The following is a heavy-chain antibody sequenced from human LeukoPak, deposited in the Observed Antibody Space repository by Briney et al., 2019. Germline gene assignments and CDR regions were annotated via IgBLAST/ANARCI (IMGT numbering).Heavy chain of an antibody. Sequence: GGSLRLSCAASGFTFSSYGMHWVRQAPGKGLEGVAVIWYDGSNKYYAYSVKGRFTISRDNSKNTLYLQMNSLRAEDTAVYYCARDLQELRFLEWLPEYYYYGMDVWGQGTTVTVSS. D-gene: IGHD3-3*01. CDR1: GFTFSSYG. J-gene: IGHJ6*02. CDR3: ARDLQELRFLEWLPEYYYYGMDV. V-gene: IGHV3-33*01. CDR2: IWYDGSNK.